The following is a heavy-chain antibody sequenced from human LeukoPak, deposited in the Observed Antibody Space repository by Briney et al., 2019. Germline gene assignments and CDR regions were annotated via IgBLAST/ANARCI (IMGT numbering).Heavy chain of an antibody. CDR2: INHSGST. V-gene: IGHV4-34*01. CDR3: ARSIKRGYYDSSGYFRY. Sequence: SETLSLTCAVYGGSFSGYYWSWIRQPPGKGLEWIGEINHSGSTNYNPSLMSRVTISVDTSKNQFSLKLSSVTAADTAVYYCARSIKRGYYDSSGYFRYWGQGTLVTVSS. D-gene: IGHD3-22*01. J-gene: IGHJ4*02. CDR1: GGSFSGYY.